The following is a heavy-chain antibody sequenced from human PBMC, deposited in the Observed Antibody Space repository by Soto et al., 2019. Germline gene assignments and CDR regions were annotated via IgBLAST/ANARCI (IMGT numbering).Heavy chain of an antibody. CDR1: GFTFSSYF. Sequence: GGSLRLSCSASGFTFSSYFMHWVRQTPGKRLEYVSSTESNGDKTYYADSVKGRFSISRDNSKNTLYLQMSSLRTDDTAVYYRVKAYVARGAHGNGLDVWGQGTTVTVSS. V-gene: IGHV3-64D*06. CDR2: TESNGDKT. D-gene: IGHD3-10*01. CDR3: VKAYVARGAHGNGLDV. J-gene: IGHJ6*02.